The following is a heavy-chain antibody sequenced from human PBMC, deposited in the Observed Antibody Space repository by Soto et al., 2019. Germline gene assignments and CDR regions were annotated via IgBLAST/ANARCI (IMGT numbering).Heavy chain of an antibody. CDR3: ARDVEDISIAAQPQKSDAFHI. CDR1: GYTFTSYY. CDR2: INPSGGST. V-gene: IGHV1-46*01. J-gene: IGHJ3*02. D-gene: IGHD6-6*01. Sequence: ASVKVSCKASGYTFTSYYMHWVRQAPGQGLEWMGIINPSGGSTSYAQKFQGRVTMTRDTSTSTVYMELSSLRSEDTAVYYCARDVEDISIAAQPQKSDAFHIWGQGTMVTVSS.